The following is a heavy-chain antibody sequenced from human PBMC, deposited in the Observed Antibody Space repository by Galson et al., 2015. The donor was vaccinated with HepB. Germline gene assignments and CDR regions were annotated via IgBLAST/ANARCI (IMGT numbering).Heavy chain of an antibody. Sequence: SLRLSCAASGVTLSNYGMHWVRQAPGKGLEWVAVVSYDGGTKYYADSVKGRFTISKDKSRNTVYLQMDTLRPEDTAVYFCAREGDIYRSGRYGSWGQGTLVTVSS. J-gene: IGHJ4*02. CDR3: AREGDIYRSGRYGS. V-gene: IGHV3-30*03. CDR1: GVTLSNYG. CDR2: VSYDGGTK. D-gene: IGHD6-13*01.